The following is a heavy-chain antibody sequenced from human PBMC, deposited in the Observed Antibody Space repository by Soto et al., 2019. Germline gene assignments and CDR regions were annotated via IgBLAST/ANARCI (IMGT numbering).Heavy chain of an antibody. CDR3: ARLYGSGSTRRVRIDY. Sequence: EVQLVESGGGVVRPGGSLRLSCAASGFTFDDYGMSWVRQAPGKGLEWVSGINWNGGSTGYADSVKGRFTISRDNAKNSLYLQRNSLRAEDTALYYCARLYGSGSTRRVRIDYWGQGTLVTVSS. D-gene: IGHD3-10*01. V-gene: IGHV3-20*04. CDR2: INWNGGST. J-gene: IGHJ4*02. CDR1: GFTFDDYG.